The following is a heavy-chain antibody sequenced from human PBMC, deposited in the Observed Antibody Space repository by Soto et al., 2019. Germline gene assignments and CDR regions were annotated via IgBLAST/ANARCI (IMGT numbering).Heavy chain of an antibody. J-gene: IGHJ4*02. CDR3: ARRYCCRADCYSDS. Sequence: GESLKISCHGSGYTFFSFWIVWVRQVPGKGLEWVGRIDPGDSSATYSPTFQGHVTISADRSTRSAYLQWRSLRASDTAIYFCARRYCCRADCYSDSWGQGSLVTVSS. D-gene: IGHD2-15*01. CDR1: GYTFFSFW. CDR2: IDPGDSSA. V-gene: IGHV5-10-1*01.